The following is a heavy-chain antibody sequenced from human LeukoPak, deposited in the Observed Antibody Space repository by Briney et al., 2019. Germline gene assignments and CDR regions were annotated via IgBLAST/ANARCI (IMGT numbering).Heavy chain of an antibody. D-gene: IGHD5-24*01. CDR2: IYHSGST. CDR3: AVGLHSGQFAFDI. CDR1: GYSISSGYY. V-gene: IGHV4-38-2*01. Sequence: DPSETLSLTCAVSGYSISSGYYWGWIRQPPGKGLEWIGSIYHSGSTYYNPSLKSRVTISVDTSKNQFSLKLTSVTAADTAVYYCAVGLHSGQFAFDIWGQGTMVTVSS. J-gene: IGHJ3*02.